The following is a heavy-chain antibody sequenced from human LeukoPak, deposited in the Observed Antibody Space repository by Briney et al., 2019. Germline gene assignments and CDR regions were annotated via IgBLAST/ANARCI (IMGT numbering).Heavy chain of an antibody. J-gene: IGHJ5*02. D-gene: IGHD3-3*01. CDR2: INHSGST. CDR3: ARGAIFRVVYNWFDP. CDR1: GGSFSGYY. V-gene: IGHV4-34*01. Sequence: SETLSLTCAVYGGSFSGYYWSWIRQPPVKGLEWIGEINHSGSTNYNPSLKSRVTISVDTSKNQFSLKLSSVTAADTAVYYCARGAIFRVVYNWFDPWGQGTLVTVSS.